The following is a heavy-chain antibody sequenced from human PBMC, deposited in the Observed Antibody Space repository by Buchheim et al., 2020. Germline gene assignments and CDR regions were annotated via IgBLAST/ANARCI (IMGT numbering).Heavy chain of an antibody. V-gene: IGHV1-2*06. D-gene: IGHD3-9*01. Sequence: QVQLVQSGAEVKKPGASVKVSCKASGYTFTGYYMHWVRHAPGQGLEWMGRINPNSGGTNYAQKFQGRVTMTRDTSISRAHMEVSRLRSDDTAVYYCARDGDYDILTGYSGYYYYGMDVWGQGTT. CDR2: INPNSGGT. J-gene: IGHJ6*02. CDR1: GYTFTGYY. CDR3: ARDGDYDILTGYSGYYYYGMDV.